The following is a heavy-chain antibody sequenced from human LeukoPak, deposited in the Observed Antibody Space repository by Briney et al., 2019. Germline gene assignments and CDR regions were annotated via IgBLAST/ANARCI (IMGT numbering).Heavy chain of an antibody. CDR2: IGGDGGST. D-gene: IGHD5-18*01. Sequence: QPGGSLRLSCAASGFTFDDYAMHWVRQAPGKGLEWVSLIGGDGGSTYYADSVKGRFTISRDNSKNSLYLQMNSLRTEDTALYYCAKDISPRFPTATGVDYWGQGTLVTVSS. CDR3: AKDISPRFPTATGVDY. V-gene: IGHV3-43*02. CDR1: GFTFDDYA. J-gene: IGHJ4*02.